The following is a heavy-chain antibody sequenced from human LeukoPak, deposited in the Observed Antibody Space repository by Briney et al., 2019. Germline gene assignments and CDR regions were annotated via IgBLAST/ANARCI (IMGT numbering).Heavy chain of an antibody. D-gene: IGHD3-22*01. CDR3: AKRGVVIRVILVGFHKEAYYFDS. Sequence: GGSLRLSCAVSGLTLSNYGMSWVRQAPGKGLEWVAGISDSGGRTNYADSVKGRFAISRDNPKNTLYLQMNSLRAEDTAVYFCAKRGVVIRVILVGFHKEAYYFDSWGQGALVTVSS. CDR1: GLTLSNYG. CDR2: ISDSGGRT. V-gene: IGHV3-23*01. J-gene: IGHJ4*02.